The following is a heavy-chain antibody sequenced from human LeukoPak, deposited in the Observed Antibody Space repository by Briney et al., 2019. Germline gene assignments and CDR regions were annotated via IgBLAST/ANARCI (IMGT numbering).Heavy chain of an antibody. J-gene: IGHJ4*02. CDR1: GFTFSDYY. CDR2: ISSSGSTI. D-gene: IGHD6-19*01. CDR3: AKDIAAVAGIPSYFDY. V-gene: IGHV3-11*01. Sequence: GGSLRLSCAASGFTFSDYYMSWIRQAPGKGLEWVSYISSSGSTIYYADSVKGRFTISRDNAKNSLYLQMNSLRAEDMALYYCAKDIAAVAGIPSYFDYWGQGTLVTVSS.